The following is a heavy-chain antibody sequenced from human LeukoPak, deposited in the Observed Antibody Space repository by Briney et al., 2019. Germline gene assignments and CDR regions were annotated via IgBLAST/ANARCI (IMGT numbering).Heavy chain of an antibody. J-gene: IGHJ6*03. D-gene: IGHD3-10*01. CDR3: ASGSGSYRTPYYYMDV. CDR2: ISDSGSNT. V-gene: IGHV3-23*01. Sequence: GGSLRLSCAASGFTFTSYAMNWVRQAPGKGLEWVSAISDSGSNTYYADSVKGRFSISRDNSKNTLYLHMNSLRAEDTAVYYCASGSGSYRTPYYYMDVWGTGTTVTVSS. CDR1: GFTFTSYA.